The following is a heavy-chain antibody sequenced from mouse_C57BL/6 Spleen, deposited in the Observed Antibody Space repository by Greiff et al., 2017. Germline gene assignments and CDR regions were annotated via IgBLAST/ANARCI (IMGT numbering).Heavy chain of an antibody. J-gene: IGHJ2*01. Sequence: VQLQQSGPVLVKPGASVKMSCKASGYTFTDYYMNWVKQSHGKSLEWIGVINPYNGGTSYNQKFKGKATLTVDKSSSTAYMELNSLTSEDSAVYYCARSPGVGTAQATVYFDYWGKGTTLTVSS. CDR3: ARSPGVGTAQATVYFDY. V-gene: IGHV1-19*01. CDR1: GYTFTDYY. CDR2: INPYNGGT. D-gene: IGHD3-2*02.